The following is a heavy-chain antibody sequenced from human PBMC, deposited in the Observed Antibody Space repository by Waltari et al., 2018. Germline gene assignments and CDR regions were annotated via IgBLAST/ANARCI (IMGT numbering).Heavy chain of an antibody. D-gene: IGHD1-26*01. CDR3: CRVNRPKSFSQGYYYYGMDV. CDR1: GYTFTSYA. V-gene: IGHV1-3*01. J-gene: IGHJ6*02. Sequence: QVQLVQSGAEVKKPGASVKVSCKASGYTFTSYAMHWVRQAPGQRLGWMGWINAGNGNTKYSQKFQGRVTITRDTSASTAYMELSSLRSEDTAVYYCCRVNRPKSFSQGYYYYGMDVWGQGTTVTVSS. CDR2: INAGNGNT.